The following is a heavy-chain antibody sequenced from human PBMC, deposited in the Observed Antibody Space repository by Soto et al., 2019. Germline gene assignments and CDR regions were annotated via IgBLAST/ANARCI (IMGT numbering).Heavy chain of an antibody. CDR3: ARHGPSAGSCLFDY. D-gene: IGHD2-15*01. V-gene: IGHV4-39*01. Sequence: SETLSLTCTVSGDSINTDYYWSWIRQPPGKGLEWIGSVYYSGTTSYNPSLKSRVTISVDTPKNQFPLNLNSVTAADTAVYYCARHGPSAGSCLFDYWGQGTLVTVSS. J-gene: IGHJ4*02. CDR1: GDSINTDYY. CDR2: VYYSGTT.